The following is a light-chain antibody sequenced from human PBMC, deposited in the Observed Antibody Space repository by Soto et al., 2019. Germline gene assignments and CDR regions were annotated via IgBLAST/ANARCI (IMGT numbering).Light chain of an antibody. CDR2: KDS. Sequence: SYELTQPPSVSVSPGQTARITCSGDALPKQYAYWYQQKPGQAPVVVIYKDSERPSGIPERFSGSSSGTTVTLTISGVQAEDEADYYRRSADTSGTSYVFGTGTKVTVL. J-gene: IGLJ1*01. V-gene: IGLV3-25*02. CDR3: RSADTSGTSYV. CDR1: ALPKQY.